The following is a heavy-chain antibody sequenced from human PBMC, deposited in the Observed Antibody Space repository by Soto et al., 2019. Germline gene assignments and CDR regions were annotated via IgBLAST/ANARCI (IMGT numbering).Heavy chain of an antibody. CDR3: MGTNMFSY. Sequence: PGGSLRLSCAAAGFTCSNYYRYCVRQAPGKGLAWVSRINPDGSSTTYADSVKGRFAISRDNAKNTLFLQMDSLRVEDMAVYYSMGTNMFSYWGQGALVTVSS. V-gene: IGHV3-74*01. CDR2: INPDGSST. CDR1: GFTCSNYY. J-gene: IGHJ4*02. D-gene: IGHD2-8*01.